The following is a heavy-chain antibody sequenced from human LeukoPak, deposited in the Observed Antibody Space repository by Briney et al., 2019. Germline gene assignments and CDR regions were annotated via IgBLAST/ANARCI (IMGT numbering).Heavy chain of an antibody. CDR2: ISGSSGLT. CDR1: GFTFSNYA. Sequence: GGSLRLSCAASGFTFSNYAMSWVRQAPGRGLEWVSAISGSSGLTYYADSVKGRFTISRDNSKNTLYLQMNSLRAEDTAVYYCARRGESANYGDYRFDYWGQGTLVTVSS. D-gene: IGHD4-17*01. CDR3: ARRGESANYGDYRFDY. V-gene: IGHV3-23*01. J-gene: IGHJ4*02.